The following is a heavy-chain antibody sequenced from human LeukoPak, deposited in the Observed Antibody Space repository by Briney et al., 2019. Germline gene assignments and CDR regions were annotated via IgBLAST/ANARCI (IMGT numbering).Heavy chain of an antibody. CDR3: SREGSSHEPIFDY. CDR2: ISSSSSYI. Sequence: GGSLRLSCAASGFTFSSYSMNWVRQAPGKGLEWVSSISSSSSYIYYADSVKGRFTISRDNTKNSLYLQIHSLRAEDTAVYYCSREGSSHEPIFDYWGQGTLVTVSS. J-gene: IGHJ4*02. V-gene: IGHV3-21*01. CDR1: GFTFSSYS. D-gene: IGHD6-13*01.